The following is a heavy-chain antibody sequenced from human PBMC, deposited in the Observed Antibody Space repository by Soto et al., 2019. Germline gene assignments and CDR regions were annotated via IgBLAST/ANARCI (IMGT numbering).Heavy chain of an antibody. CDR1: GDSISSRTYY. CDR3: ASVKLVPAYWEGFDP. D-gene: IGHD2-2*01. CDR2: IFYSGSG. J-gene: IGHJ5*02. Sequence: QVQLQESGPGLVKPSQTLSLTCTISGDSISSRTYYWSWIRQNPGKGLEWIGYIFYSGSGHNNPSLKSGVTISVDTSRNEFSLKLSSVTAADTAVYYCASVKLVPAYWEGFDPWGQGTLVTVSS. V-gene: IGHV4-31*03.